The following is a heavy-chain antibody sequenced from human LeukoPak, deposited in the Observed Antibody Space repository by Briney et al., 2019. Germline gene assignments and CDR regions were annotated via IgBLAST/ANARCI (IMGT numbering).Heavy chain of an antibody. Sequence: SQTLSLTCTVSGGSISSSNYFWGWIRQPAGKGLEWIGRIYSSGSTNYDPSLKSRVTISVDMSKNQFSLKLNSVTAADTAVYYCAREFSSGWIFYFDHWGQGALVTVSS. D-gene: IGHD6-19*01. CDR3: AREFSSGWIFYFDH. J-gene: IGHJ4*02. CDR2: IYSSGST. V-gene: IGHV4-61*02. CDR1: GGSISSSNYF.